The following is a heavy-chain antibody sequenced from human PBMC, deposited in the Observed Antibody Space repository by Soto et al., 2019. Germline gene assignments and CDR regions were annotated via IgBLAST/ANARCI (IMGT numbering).Heavy chain of an antibody. D-gene: IGHD2-15*01. Sequence: SETLSLTCTVSGGSISSGDYYWSWIRQPPGKGLEWIGYIYYSGSTYYNPSLKSRVTISVDTSKNQFSLKLSSVTAADTAVYYCARGSPADNWFDPWGQGTLVTVSS. CDR3: ARGSPADNWFDP. CDR2: IYYSGST. J-gene: IGHJ5*02. V-gene: IGHV4-30-4*01. CDR1: GGSISSGDYY.